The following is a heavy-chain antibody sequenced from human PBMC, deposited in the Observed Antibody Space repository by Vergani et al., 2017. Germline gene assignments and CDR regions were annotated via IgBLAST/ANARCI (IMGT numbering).Heavy chain of an antibody. Sequence: QVQLQESGPGLVKPSQTLSLTCTVSGGTISSGGYYWSWIRQHPGQGLEWIGYIYYSGSTYYNPSLKSRVTIAVDTSKNQFSLKLSSVTAADTAVYYCARTAKNSGSYYDAFDIWGQGTMVTVSS. J-gene: IGHJ3*02. CDR3: ARTAKNSGSYYDAFDI. CDR1: GGTISSGGYY. D-gene: IGHD1-26*01. V-gene: IGHV4-31*03. CDR2: IYYSGST.